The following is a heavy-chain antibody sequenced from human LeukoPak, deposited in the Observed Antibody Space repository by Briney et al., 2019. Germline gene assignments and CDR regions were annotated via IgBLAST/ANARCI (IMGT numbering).Heavy chain of an antibody. CDR3: ARHFYDTTSYYSSFDF. J-gene: IGHJ4*02. V-gene: IGHV5-51*01. CDR1: GCHFAEYW. CDR2: IYPGGSDR. Sequence: GESLKISCKGSGCHFAEYWIGWVRQMPGKGLEWVAFIYPGGSDRRYSPPFQGQLTVSADKSINTVYQQWGSLKASDTAMYYCARHFYDTTSYYSSFDFWGQGTLVTVSS. D-gene: IGHD2/OR15-2a*01.